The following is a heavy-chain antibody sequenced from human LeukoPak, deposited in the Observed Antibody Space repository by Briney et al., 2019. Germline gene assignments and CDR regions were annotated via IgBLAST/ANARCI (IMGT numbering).Heavy chain of an antibody. CDR2: IIPIFGTA. CDR3: ARAPPGMTVGPGDY. CDR1: GGTFSSYA. D-gene: IGHD6-19*01. V-gene: IGHV1-69*13. Sequence: ASVKVSCKASGGTFSSYAISWVRQAPGQGLEWMGGIIPIFGTANYAQKFQGRVTITADESTSTAYMELSSLRSEDTAVYYCARAPPGMTVGPGDYWGQGALVIVSS. J-gene: IGHJ4*02.